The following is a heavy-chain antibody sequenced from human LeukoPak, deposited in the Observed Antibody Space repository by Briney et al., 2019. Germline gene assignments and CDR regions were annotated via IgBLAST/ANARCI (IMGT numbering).Heavy chain of an antibody. D-gene: IGHD6-6*01. Sequence: ASVKVSCKASGGTFSSYAISWVRQAPGQGLEWMGGIIPIFGTANYAQKFQGRVTITADESTSTAYMELSSLRSEDTAVYYCARPYSSSSLTPAFDIWGQGTMVTVSS. CDR3: ARPYSSSSLTPAFDI. J-gene: IGHJ3*02. CDR2: IIPIFGTA. CDR1: GGTFSSYA. V-gene: IGHV1-69*13.